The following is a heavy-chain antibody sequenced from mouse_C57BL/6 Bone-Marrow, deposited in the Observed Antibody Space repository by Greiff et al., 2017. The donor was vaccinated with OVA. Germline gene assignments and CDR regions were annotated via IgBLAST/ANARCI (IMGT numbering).Heavy chain of an antibody. Sequence: QVQLKESGAELVRPGASVKLSCKASGYTFTDYYINWVKQRPGQGLEWIARIYPGSGNTYYNEKFKGQATLTAEKYSSTAYMQLSSLTSEDSAVYFCARCGGYLYYWAMDYWGQGTSVTVSS. V-gene: IGHV1-76*01. CDR2: IYPGSGNT. D-gene: IGHD2-2*01. CDR1: GYTFTDYY. CDR3: ARCGGYLYYWAMDY. J-gene: IGHJ4*01.